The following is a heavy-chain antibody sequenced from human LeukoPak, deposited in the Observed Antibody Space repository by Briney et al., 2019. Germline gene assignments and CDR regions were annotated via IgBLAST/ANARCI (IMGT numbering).Heavy chain of an antibody. V-gene: IGHV4-4*07. J-gene: IGHJ4*02. CDR2: IFTSGST. D-gene: IGHD1-26*01. Sequence: SETLSLTCIVSGGSISNYYGSWLRHPAGKGLEWIGRIFTSGSTNYNPSLQSRVTISVDQSKNQFSLKLSSVTAADTAIYYCAREPRRFSGYFDYWGQGSLVTVSS. CDR1: GGSISNYY. CDR3: AREPRRFSGYFDY.